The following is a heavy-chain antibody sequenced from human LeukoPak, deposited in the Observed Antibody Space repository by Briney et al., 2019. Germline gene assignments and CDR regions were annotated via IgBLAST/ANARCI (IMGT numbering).Heavy chain of an antibody. CDR3: ARDHYYDSSGYTRSADY. CDR1: GYTFTSYG. CDR2: ISAYNGNT. V-gene: IGHV1-18*01. Sequence: ASVKVSCKASGYTFTSYGISWMLQAPGQGLEWMGWISAYNGNTNYAQKLQGRVTMTTDTSTSTAYMELRSLRSDDTAVYYCARDHYYDSSGYTRSADYWGQGTLVTVSS. J-gene: IGHJ4*02. D-gene: IGHD3-22*01.